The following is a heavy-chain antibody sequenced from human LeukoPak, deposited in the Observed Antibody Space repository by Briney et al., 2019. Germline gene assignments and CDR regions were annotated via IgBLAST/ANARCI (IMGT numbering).Heavy chain of an antibody. D-gene: IGHD3-22*01. CDR3: ARGPNYYDSSGYKVFDY. J-gene: IGHJ4*02. Sequence: SETLSLTCTVSGGSIISSSYYWGWIRQPPGKGLEWIGSIYYSGNTDYNPSLKSRVTISVETSKNQFSLKLSSVTAADTAVYYCARGPNYYDSSGYKVFDYWGQGTLVTVSS. V-gene: IGHV4-39*07. CDR1: GGSIISSSYY. CDR2: IYYSGNT.